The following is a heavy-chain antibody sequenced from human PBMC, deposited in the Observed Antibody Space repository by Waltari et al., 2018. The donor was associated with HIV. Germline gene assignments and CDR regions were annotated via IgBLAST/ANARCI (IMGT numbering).Heavy chain of an antibody. CDR1: VFSFGYYG. CDR3: AKDGSYFDLDY. Sequence: VQLVESGGGVVQPWGSLVLSWAASVFSFGYYGMHWVRQAPGKGLEWVAFIRYDGSNKYYADSVKGRFTISRDNSKNTLYLQMNSLRVEDTAVYYCAKDGSYFDLDYWGQGTLVTVSS. V-gene: IGHV3-30*02. J-gene: IGHJ4*02. CDR2: IRYDGSNK. D-gene: IGHD1-26*01.